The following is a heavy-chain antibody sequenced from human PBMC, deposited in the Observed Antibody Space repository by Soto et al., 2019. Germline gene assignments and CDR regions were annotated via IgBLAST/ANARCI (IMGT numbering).Heavy chain of an antibody. J-gene: IGHJ6*02. CDR2: IIPVFRTP. D-gene: IGHD2-15*01. CDR3: ARGRYCSGSNCKPYYYGMDV. Sequence: QVQLVQSGAEVKKPGTSVKVSCKASGGTFNNYAISWVRQVPGQGPEWMGGIIPVFRTPIYAQRFQGNVTITADESTTTAYMELSSLNSEDTAVYYCARGRYCSGSNCKPYYYGMDVWGQGTTVTVSS. CDR1: GGTFNNYA. V-gene: IGHV1-69*12.